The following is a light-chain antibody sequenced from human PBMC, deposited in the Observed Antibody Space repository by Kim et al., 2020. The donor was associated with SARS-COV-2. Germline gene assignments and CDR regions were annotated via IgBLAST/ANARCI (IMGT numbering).Light chain of an antibody. CDR2: LNSDGTH. CDR3: QTWGTGFLV. CDR1: RRPSTYA. V-gene: IGLV4-69*01. Sequence: SVKLTSPRRRRPSTYAIEWHQQQPDKRPRYLMNLNSDGTHSKGDGIPDRFSGSSSGAERYLTISSLQSEDEADYYCQTWGTGFLVFGGGTQLTVL. J-gene: IGLJ3*02.